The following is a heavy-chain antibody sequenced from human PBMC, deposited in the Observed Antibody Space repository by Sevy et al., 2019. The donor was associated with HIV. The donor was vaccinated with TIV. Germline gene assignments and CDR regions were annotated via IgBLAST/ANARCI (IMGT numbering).Heavy chain of an antibody. CDR1: GFTFSSYD. J-gene: IGHJ5*02. Sequence: GGSLRLSCTASGFTFSSYDMNWVRQAPGKGLEWVSKISSSGSAIYYANSVKGRFTISRDNAKNSLNLQMNSLRAEDTAVYYCTRNGGAFDNGFDPWGQGTLVTVSS. D-gene: IGHD2-8*01. CDR2: ISSSGSAI. CDR3: TRNGGAFDNGFDP. V-gene: IGHV3-48*03.